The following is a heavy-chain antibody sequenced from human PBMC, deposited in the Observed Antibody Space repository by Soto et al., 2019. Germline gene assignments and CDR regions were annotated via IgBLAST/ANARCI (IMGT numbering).Heavy chain of an antibody. CDR3: VKVAAAGYFDY. D-gene: IGHD6-13*01. J-gene: IGHJ4*02. CDR1: GFTFSSYA. V-gene: IGHV3-64D*06. Sequence: EVQLVESGGGLVQPGGSLRLSCSASGFTFSSYAMHWVRQAPGKGLEYVSAISSNGGSTYYADSVKGRFTISRDNSKNTLYLQMSSLRAEDTAVYYCVKVAAAGYFDYWGQGTLVTVSS. CDR2: ISSNGGST.